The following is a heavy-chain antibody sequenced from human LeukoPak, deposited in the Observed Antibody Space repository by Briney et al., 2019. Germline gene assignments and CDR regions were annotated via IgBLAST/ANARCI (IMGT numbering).Heavy chain of an antibody. CDR3: ANHGYSSSWYVS. J-gene: IGHJ5*02. Sequence: ASVKVSCKVSGYTLTELSMHWVRQAPGKGLEWMGGFDPEDGETIYAQKFQGRVTMTEGTSTDTAYMELSSLRSEDTAVYYCANHGYSSSWYVSWGQGTLVTVSS. D-gene: IGHD6-13*01. V-gene: IGHV1-24*01. CDR2: FDPEDGET. CDR1: GYTLTELS.